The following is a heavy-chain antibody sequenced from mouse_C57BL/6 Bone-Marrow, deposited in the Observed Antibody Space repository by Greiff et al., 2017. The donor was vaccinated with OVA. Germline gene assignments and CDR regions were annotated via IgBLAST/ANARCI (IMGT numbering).Heavy chain of an antibody. CDR2: IYPGDGDT. J-gene: IGHJ2*01. CDR3: ARHEDGYYASYFDY. CDR1: GYAFSSSW. Sequence: QVQLQQSGPELVKPGASVKISCKASGYAFSSSWMNWVKQRPGKGLEWIGRIYPGDGDTNYNGKFKGKATLTADKSSSTAYMQLGILTSEDSAVYFCARHEDGYYASYFDYWGQGTTLTVSS. D-gene: IGHD2-3*01. V-gene: IGHV1-82*01.